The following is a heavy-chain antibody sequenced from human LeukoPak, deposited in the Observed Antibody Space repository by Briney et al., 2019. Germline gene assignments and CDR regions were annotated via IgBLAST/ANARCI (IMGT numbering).Heavy chain of an antibody. V-gene: IGHV1-18*01. D-gene: IGHD3-3*01. CDR2: ISGYNGKT. J-gene: IGHJ6*03. CDR3: ARGRDFWSGYSSNYYYYMDV. CDR1: GYMFTNYG. Sequence: ASVKVSCKASGYMFTNYGFSWVRQAPGQGLEWMGWISGYNGKTIYAQKLQGRLTMTTDTSTSTAYMELRSLRSDDTAVYYCARGRDFWSGYSSNYYYYMDVWGKGTTVTVSS.